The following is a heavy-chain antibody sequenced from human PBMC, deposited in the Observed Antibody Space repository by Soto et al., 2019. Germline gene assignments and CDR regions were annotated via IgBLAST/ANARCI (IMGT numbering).Heavy chain of an antibody. CDR3: ARGTGRDGHSY. V-gene: IGHV3-48*02. CDR2: ISSSGTTM. CDR1: GFIFSTYN. Sequence: EVQLVDSGGGLVQPGGSLRLSCVASGFIFSTYNMNWVRQAPGKGLEWISYISSSGTTMYYADSVKGRFTISRDNGKNSQYLQMNSLTDEDTAVYYCARGTGRDGHSYWGQGTLVTVSS. J-gene: IGHJ4*02.